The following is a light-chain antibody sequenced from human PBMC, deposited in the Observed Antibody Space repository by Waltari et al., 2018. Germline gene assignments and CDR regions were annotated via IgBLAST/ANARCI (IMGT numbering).Light chain of an antibody. V-gene: IGLV2-14*01. CDR3: SSYTSSSTWV. CDR2: EVR. CDR1: SCNVGGHKY. Sequence: QSVPTQPPSVSGPPGQVFTISFTGTSCNVGGHKYVFWYQQHPGTAPKLMIYEVRNRPSGVSNRFSGSKSGNTAALTISGLQAEDEADYYCSSYTSSSTWVFGGGTKLTVL. J-gene: IGLJ3*02.